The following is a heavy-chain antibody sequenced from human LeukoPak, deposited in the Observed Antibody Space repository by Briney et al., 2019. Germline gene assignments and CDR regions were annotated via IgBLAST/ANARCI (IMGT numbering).Heavy chain of an antibody. Sequence: SVKVSCKASGGTFSSYAISWVRQAPGQGLEWMGRIIPILGTANYAQKFQGRVTITTDESTSTAYMELNSLRSEDTAVYYCARGLGGYSGYDPPGYWGQGTLVTVSS. V-gene: IGHV1-69*11. D-gene: IGHD5-12*01. CDR3: ARGLGGYSGYDPPGY. CDR2: IIPILGTA. J-gene: IGHJ4*02. CDR1: GGTFSSYA.